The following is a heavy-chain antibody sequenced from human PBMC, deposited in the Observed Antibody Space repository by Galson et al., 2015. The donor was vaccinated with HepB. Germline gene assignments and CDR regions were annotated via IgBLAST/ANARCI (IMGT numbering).Heavy chain of an antibody. Sequence: SVKVSCKASGYTLTSYYMHWVRQAPGQGLEWMGIINPSGGSTSYAQKFQGRVTMTRDTSTSTVYMELSSLRSEDTAVYYCARDQVMITFGGVGYMDVWGKGTTVTVSS. V-gene: IGHV1-46*01. J-gene: IGHJ6*03. D-gene: IGHD3-16*01. CDR2: INPSGGST. CDR1: GYTLTSYY. CDR3: ARDQVMITFGGVGYMDV.